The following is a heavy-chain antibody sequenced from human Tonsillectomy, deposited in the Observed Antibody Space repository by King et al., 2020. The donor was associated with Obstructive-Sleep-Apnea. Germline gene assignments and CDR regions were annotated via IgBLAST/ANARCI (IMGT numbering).Heavy chain of an antibody. CDR3: AMNARPFCYGGGCYLDY. CDR1: GFSFSKHD. CDR2: ILYDGRDE. J-gene: IGHJ4*02. V-gene: IGHV3-30*03. D-gene: IGHD2-15*01. Sequence: VQLVESGGGVVQPGRSLRLSCAASGFSFSKHDIHWVRQAPGRGLEWGAGILYDGRDEVYADTVKGRFTISRDSSKNTLKLHMNSLRAEDTALYYCAMNARPFCYGGGCYLDYWGRGTLVTVSS.